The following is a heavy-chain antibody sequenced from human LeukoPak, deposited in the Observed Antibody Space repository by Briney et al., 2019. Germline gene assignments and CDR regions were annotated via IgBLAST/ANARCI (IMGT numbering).Heavy chain of an antibody. CDR2: ISYDGSNK. CDR1: GFTFRSCA. V-gene: IGHV3-30*04. D-gene: IGHD6-13*01. J-gene: IGHJ4*02. Sequence: GGSLRLSCEASGFTFRSCAMHWVRQAPGKGLEWVAVISYDGSNKYYADSVKGRFTISRDNSKNTLYLQMNSLRAEDTAVYYCASARRIAAAGYYYFDYWGQGTLVTVSS. CDR3: ASARRIAAAGYYYFDY.